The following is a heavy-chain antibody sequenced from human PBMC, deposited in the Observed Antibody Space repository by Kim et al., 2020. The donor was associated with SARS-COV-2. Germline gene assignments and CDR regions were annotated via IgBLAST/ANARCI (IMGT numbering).Heavy chain of an antibody. J-gene: IGHJ4*02. Sequence: AASVKGRFTISRDNSKNTLYLQMNSLRAEDTAVYYCANRRGDYGDYYFDYWGQGTLVTVSS. D-gene: IGHD4-17*01. CDR3: ANRRGDYGDYYFDY. V-gene: IGHV3-23*03.